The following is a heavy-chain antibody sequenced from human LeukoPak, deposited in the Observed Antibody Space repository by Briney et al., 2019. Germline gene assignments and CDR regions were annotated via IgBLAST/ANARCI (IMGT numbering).Heavy chain of an antibody. CDR2: ISSSSSYI. D-gene: IGHD3-3*01. V-gene: IGHV3-21*01. J-gene: IGHJ4*02. Sequence: GGSLRLSCAASGFTFSAYTMNWVRQAPGKGLEWVSSISSSSSYIYYADSVKGRFTISRDNAKNSLYLQMNSLRAEDTAVYYCAGAYDFWSGYYSSYFDYWGQGTLVTVSS. CDR3: AGAYDFWSGYYSSYFDY. CDR1: GFTFSAYT.